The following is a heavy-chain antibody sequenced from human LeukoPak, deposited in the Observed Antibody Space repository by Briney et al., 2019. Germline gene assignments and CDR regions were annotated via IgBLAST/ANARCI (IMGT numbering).Heavy chain of an antibody. CDR2: INTNTGNP. D-gene: IGHD4-17*01. V-gene: IGHV7-4-1*02. CDR3: ARSVPARAVTNFDY. J-gene: IGHJ4*02. Sequence: GASVKVSCKTSGGPFRNLGFNWVRQAPGQGLEWVGWINTNTGNPTYAQGFTGRFVFSLDTSVSTAYLQISSLKAEDTAVYYCARSVPARAVTNFDYWGQGTLVTVSS. CDR1: GGPFRNLG.